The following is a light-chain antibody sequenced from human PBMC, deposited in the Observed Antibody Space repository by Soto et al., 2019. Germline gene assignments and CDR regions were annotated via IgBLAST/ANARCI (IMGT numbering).Light chain of an antibody. Sequence: QSVLTQPASVSGSPGQSSTISCTGTSRDVGRDNLVSWYQQPPRKTPRLMIHEDSKQSSGLSNRFSGSKSGNTASLTISGLQAEDEADYYCCSYAGSSTYDFGTGTKVTVL. CDR1: SRDVGRDNL. J-gene: IGLJ1*01. CDR3: CSYAGSSTYD. CDR2: EDS. V-gene: IGLV2-23*01.